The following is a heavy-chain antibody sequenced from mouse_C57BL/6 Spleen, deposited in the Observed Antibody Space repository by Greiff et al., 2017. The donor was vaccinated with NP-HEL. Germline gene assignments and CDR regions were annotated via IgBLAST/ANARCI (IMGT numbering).Heavy chain of an antibody. Sequence: QVQLQQSGPGLVQPSQSLSITCTVSGFSLTSYGVHWVRQSPGKGLEWLGVIWSGGSTDYNAAFISRLSISKDNSKSQVFFKMNSLQADDTAIYYCARVLLYYGSSFYAMDYWGQGTSVTVSS. CDR2: IWSGGST. CDR3: ARVLLYYGSSFYAMDY. D-gene: IGHD1-1*01. J-gene: IGHJ4*01. CDR1: GFSLTSYG. V-gene: IGHV2-2*01.